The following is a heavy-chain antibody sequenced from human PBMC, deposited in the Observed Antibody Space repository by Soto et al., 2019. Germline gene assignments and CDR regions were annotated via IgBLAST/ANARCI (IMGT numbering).Heavy chain of an antibody. Sequence: LRLSCAASGFTFNNYAMTWVRQAPGKGLEWVSGISGSGVSTYCAESVKGRFTISRDNSKNTLYLQMKILRAEDTAVYYCAKVGRDGFRDGMDVWGQGTTVTVSS. V-gene: IGHV3-23*01. CDR1: GFTFNNYA. CDR3: AKVGRDGFRDGMDV. CDR2: ISGSGVST. J-gene: IGHJ6*02.